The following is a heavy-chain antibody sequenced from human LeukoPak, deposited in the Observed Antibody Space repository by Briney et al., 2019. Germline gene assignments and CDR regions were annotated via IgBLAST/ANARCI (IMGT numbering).Heavy chain of an antibody. D-gene: IGHD3-22*01. V-gene: IGHV4-30-4*01. CDR3: ASNYYDQCFDY. CDR2: IYYSGST. Sequence: SQTLSLTCTVSGGSISRGDYYWSWIRQPPGKGLEWIGYIYYSGSTNYNPSLKSRVTISVDKSKNQFSLKLSSVTAADTAVYYCASNYYDQCFDYWGQGTLVTVSS. J-gene: IGHJ4*02. CDR1: GGSISRGDYY.